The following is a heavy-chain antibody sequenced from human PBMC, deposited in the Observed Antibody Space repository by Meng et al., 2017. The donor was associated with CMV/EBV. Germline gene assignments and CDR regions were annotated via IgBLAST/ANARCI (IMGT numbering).Heavy chain of an antibody. Sequence: FTSSGISWVRQAPGQGLEWMGWISAYNGNTNYAQKLQGRVTMTTDTSTSTAYMELRSLRSDDTAVYYCARVGYYYGSGSYYTDLDYWGQGTLVTVSS. J-gene: IGHJ4*02. CDR1: FTSSG. CDR3: ARVGYYYGSGSYYTDLDY. CDR2: ISAYNGNT. D-gene: IGHD3-10*01. V-gene: IGHV1-18*01.